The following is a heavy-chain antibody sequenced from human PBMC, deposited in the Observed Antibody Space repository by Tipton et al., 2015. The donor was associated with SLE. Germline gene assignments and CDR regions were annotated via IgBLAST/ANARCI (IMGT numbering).Heavy chain of an antibody. D-gene: IGHD1-26*01. CDR2: IYYSGST. J-gene: IGHJ5*02. CDR1: GGSISSSSYY. CDR3: ARELRIVGAKDWFDP. Sequence: TLSLTCTVSGGSISSSSYYWGWIRQPPGKGLEWIGSIYYSGSTYYNPSLKSRVTISVDTAKIQFSLKLSSVTAADTAVYYCARELRIVGAKDWFDPWGQGTLVTVSS. V-gene: IGHV4-39*07.